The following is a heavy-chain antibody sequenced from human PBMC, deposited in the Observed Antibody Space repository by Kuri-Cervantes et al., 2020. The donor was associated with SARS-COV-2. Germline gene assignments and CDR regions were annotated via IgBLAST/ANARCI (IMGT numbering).Heavy chain of an antibody. CDR2: ISAYNGNT. CDR1: GYTFTSYG. CDR3: AREGISPDIVVVPAALDAFDI. Sequence: ASVKVSCKASGYTFTSYGISWVRQAPGQGLEWMGWISAYNGNTNYAQKLQGRVTMTRDTSISTAYMELSRLRSDDTAVYYCAREGISPDIVVVPAALDAFDIWGQGTMVTVSS. D-gene: IGHD2-2*01. V-gene: IGHV1-18*01. J-gene: IGHJ3*02.